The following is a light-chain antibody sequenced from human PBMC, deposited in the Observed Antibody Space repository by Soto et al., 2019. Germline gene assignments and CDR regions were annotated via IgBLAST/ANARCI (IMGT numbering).Light chain of an antibody. J-gene: IGLJ2*01. CDR1: SGSIASNY. CDR2: EDN. V-gene: IGLV6-57*04. Sequence: NFMLTQPHSVSGSPGKTVTISCTRSSGSIASNYVQWYQQRPGSAPSTVIYEDNQRPSGVPDRFSGSIDRSSNSASLTISGLKTEDEADYYCQSYDSSNHAVVFGGGAKLTVL. CDR3: QSYDSSNHAVV.